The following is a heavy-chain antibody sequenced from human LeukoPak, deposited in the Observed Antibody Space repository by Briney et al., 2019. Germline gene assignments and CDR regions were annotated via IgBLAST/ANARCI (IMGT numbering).Heavy chain of an antibody. J-gene: IGHJ4*02. D-gene: IGHD3-3*01. Sequence: AVNVSCKASGYTFTSYDINWVRQATGQGLEWMGWMNPNSGNTGYAQKFQGRVTMTRNTSISTAYMELSSLRSEDTAVYYCARGFRYYDFWSGNYWGQGTLVTVSS. CDR2: MNPNSGNT. CDR3: ARGFRYYDFWSGNY. V-gene: IGHV1-8*01. CDR1: GYTFTSYD.